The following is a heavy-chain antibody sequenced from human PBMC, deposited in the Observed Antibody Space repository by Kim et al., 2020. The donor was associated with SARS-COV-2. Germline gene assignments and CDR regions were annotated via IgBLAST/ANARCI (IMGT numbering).Heavy chain of an antibody. CDR1: GYTFTTYA. CDR2: INTHTQNP. D-gene: IGHD6-19*01. V-gene: IGHV7-4-1*02. CDR3: VREETSGWYRY. J-gene: IGHJ4*02. Sequence: ASVIVSCKASGYTFTTYAVNWVRQAPGQGLEWLGWINTHTQNPTYAQGFTGRFVFSLDTPVNTAYLQIISLKAEDTAMYYCVREETSGWYRYWGQGTLVT.